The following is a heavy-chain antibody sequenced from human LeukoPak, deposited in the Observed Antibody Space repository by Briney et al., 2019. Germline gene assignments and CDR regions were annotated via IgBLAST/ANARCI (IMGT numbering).Heavy chain of an antibody. CDR3: ARVSRYYGDYLKDYFDY. CDR2: ISSDSGTR. D-gene: IGHD4-17*01. CDR1: GLTFSTYS. V-gene: IGHV3-48*01. Sequence: PGGSLRLSCGASGLTFSTYSMNWVRQAPGKGLEWVSYISSDSGTRYYADSVKGRFTIPRDNAKNSLYLQMISLRADDTAVYYCARVSRYYGDYLKDYFDYWGQGTLVTVSS. J-gene: IGHJ4*02.